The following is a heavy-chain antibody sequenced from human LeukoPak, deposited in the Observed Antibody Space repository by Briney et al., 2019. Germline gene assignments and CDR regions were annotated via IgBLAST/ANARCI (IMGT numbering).Heavy chain of an antibody. CDR3: AKGDDIAAAGTLHFDH. Sequence: GGSLRLSCAASGFTFSTYAMSWVRQTPGKGLEWVSAVSGSGDSTYYADSVKGRFTISRDNSKNTLYLHMNGLRAEDTAIYYCAKGDDIAAAGTLHFDHWGQGTLVTVSS. J-gene: IGHJ1*01. CDR1: GFTFSTYA. D-gene: IGHD6-13*01. V-gene: IGHV3-23*01. CDR2: VSGSGDST.